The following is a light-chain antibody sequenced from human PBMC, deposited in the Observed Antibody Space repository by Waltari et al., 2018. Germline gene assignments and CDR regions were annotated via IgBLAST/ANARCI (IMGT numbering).Light chain of an antibody. Sequence: DIQVTQSPSSLSASVGDRVTITCRTSQSISTSLNWYQQKPGKPPQLLIFAASALQSVVSSRFIGSGSQTNFTLTIRNLQPEDFATYYCQQSYRAPQTFGGGTKVDMK. CDR2: AAS. CDR1: QSISTS. J-gene: IGKJ4*01. CDR3: QQSYRAPQT. V-gene: IGKV1-39*01.